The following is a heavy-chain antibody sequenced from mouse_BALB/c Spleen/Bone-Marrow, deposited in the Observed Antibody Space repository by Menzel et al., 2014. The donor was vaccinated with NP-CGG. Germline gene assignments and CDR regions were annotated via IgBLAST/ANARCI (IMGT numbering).Heavy chain of an antibody. CDR2: IYPGDGST. CDR3: AYYRYGEYFDV. V-gene: IGHV1S56*01. Sequence: QVQLQESGPELVKPGASVKMSCKASGYTFTSYFIHWVKQRPGQGLEWIGWIYPGDGSTKYNEKFKVKTTLTADKSSSTAYMFLSSLPTEDSAIYFCAYYRYGEYFDVWGAGTTVTVSS. J-gene: IGHJ1*01. D-gene: IGHD2-14*01. CDR1: GYTFTSYF.